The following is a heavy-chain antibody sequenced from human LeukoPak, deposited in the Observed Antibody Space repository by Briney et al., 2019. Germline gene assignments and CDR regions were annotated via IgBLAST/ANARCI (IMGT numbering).Heavy chain of an antibody. J-gene: IGHJ4*02. V-gene: IGHV3-30*02. Sequence: GGSLRLSCATSGFTLSIYGMHGVRQAPGKGLEWVAVIRYDGTSQYYTDYVKGRFTISRDNSMNTMYLQMNSLRVEDTAVYYCAKVGFGWYQIDYWGQGTLVTVSS. CDR3: AKVGFGWYQIDY. D-gene: IGHD6-19*01. CDR2: IRYDGTSQ. CDR1: GFTLSIYG.